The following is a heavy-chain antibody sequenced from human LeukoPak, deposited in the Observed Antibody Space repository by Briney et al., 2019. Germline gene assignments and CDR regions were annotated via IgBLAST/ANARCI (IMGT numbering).Heavy chain of an antibody. D-gene: IGHD3-22*01. CDR3: ARQERGYYYDSSGYYSGTYYYFDY. V-gene: IGHV4-34*01. Sequence: PSETLSLTCAVYGGSFSGYYWSWIRQPPGKGLEWIGEINHSGSTNYNPSLKSRVTISVDTSKNQFSLKLSSVTAADTAVYYCARQERGYYYDSSGYYSGTYYYFDYWGQGTLVTVSS. J-gene: IGHJ4*02. CDR2: INHSGST. CDR1: GGSFSGYY.